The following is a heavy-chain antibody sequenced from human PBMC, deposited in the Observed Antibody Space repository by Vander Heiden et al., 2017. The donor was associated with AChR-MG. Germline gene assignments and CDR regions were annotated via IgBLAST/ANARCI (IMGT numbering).Heavy chain of an antibody. Sequence: EVQLLESGGGLVQPGGSLRLSCAAPGFTFSSYAMSWVRQAPGKGLEWVSAISGSGGSTYYADSVKGRFTISRDNSKNTLYLQMNSLRAEDTAVYYCAKGQEGYSNYYYGMDVWGQGTTVTVSS. D-gene: IGHD4-4*01. J-gene: IGHJ6*02. CDR2: ISGSGGST. V-gene: IGHV3-23*01. CDR1: GFTFSSYA. CDR3: AKGQEGYSNYYYGMDV.